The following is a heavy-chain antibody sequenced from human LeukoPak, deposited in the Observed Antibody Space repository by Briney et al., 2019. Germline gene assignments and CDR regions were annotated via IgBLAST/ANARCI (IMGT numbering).Heavy chain of an antibody. CDR3: TRARYVNSFYAFDI. Sequence: SETLSLTCTVSGVSISSSSYYWGWIRQPPGKGLEWIGSISYSGSTYYNPSLKSRVTISVDKSKNQFFLKLSSVTAADTAVYYCTRARYVNSFYAFDIWGQGTLVTVSS. CDR1: GVSISSSSYY. CDR2: ISYSGST. V-gene: IGHV4-39*07. D-gene: IGHD3-9*01. J-gene: IGHJ3*02.